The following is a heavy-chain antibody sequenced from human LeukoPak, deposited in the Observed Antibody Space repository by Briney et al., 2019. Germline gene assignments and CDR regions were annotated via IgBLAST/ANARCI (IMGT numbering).Heavy chain of an antibody. CDR3: ARGPNSYSYYYYMDV. D-gene: IGHD1-1*01. V-gene: IGHV1-8*02. J-gene: IGHJ6*03. CDR2: MNPNSGNT. Sequence: ASVKVSCKASGYTFTAYYIHWVRQAPGQGLEWMGWMNPNSGNTGYAQKFQGRVTMTTKTTISTAYMQQSSLRSAETAAYYCARGPNSYSYYYYMDVWGKGTAVTVSS. CDR1: GYTFTAYY.